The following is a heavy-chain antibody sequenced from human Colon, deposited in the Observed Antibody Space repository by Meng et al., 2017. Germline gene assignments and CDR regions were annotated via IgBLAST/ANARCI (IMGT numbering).Heavy chain of an antibody. V-gene: IGHV4-61*01. CDR2: VHNSRDT. CDR1: AGYVCSGCHY. CDR3: AGWPWELDY. D-gene: IGHD1-26*01. Sequence: VWRPESGAAVGRPCAALVHTSSVSAGYVCSGCHYCSLIQQPPGKVVGWGGIVHNSRDTNYAPYLKSRVTMSGDTSMNQFSMNLSSVTAEDTAVYYCAGWPWELDYWGQGTLVTVSS. J-gene: IGHJ4*02.